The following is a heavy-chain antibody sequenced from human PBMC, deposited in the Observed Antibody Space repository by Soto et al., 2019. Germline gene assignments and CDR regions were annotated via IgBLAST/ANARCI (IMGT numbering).Heavy chain of an antibody. CDR1: GFTFSTYW. CDR3: ARDSGWGFDS. Sequence: DVQLVESGGGLVQPGGSLRLSCAASGFTFSTYWMHWVRQAPGKGLVSVSRINSDGSSTNYADAVKGRFTISRDNAKNTVYLQMNSLRVEDTAVYYCARDSGWGFDSWRQGTLVTVSS. J-gene: IGHJ4*02. D-gene: IGHD6-19*01. CDR2: INSDGSST. V-gene: IGHV3-74*01.